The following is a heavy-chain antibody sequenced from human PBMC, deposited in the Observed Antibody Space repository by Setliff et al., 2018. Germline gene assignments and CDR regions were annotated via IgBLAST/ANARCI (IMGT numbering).Heavy chain of an antibody. V-gene: IGHV1-69*13. CDR2: IIPIFGTA. Sequence: VASVKVSCKASGDTFSSSAISWVRQAPGQGLEWMGGIIPIFGTANYAQKFQGRVTITADESTSTAYMELSSLRSEDTAVYYCARERAGGRGFTFGAIYYYGMDVWGQGTTVTVS. J-gene: IGHJ6*02. D-gene: IGHD3-16*01. CDR3: ARERAGGRGFTFGAIYYYGMDV. CDR1: GDTFSSSA.